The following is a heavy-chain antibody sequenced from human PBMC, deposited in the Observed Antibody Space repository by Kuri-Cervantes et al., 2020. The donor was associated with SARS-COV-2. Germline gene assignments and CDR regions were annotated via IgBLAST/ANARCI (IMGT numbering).Heavy chain of an antibody. J-gene: IGHJ3*02. V-gene: IGHV3-15*01. D-gene: IGHD6-13*01. CDR3: EWGAAGGWVYAFDI. CDR2: IKSKNDGGTT. Sequence: GESLKISLAASGFTFSNAWMSWVRQAPGKGLEWVGRIKSKNDGGTTDYAAPVKGRFTISRDDSKNTLYLQMNSPKTEDTAVYYGEWGAAGGWVYAFDIWGQGTMVTVSS. CDR1: GFTFSNAW.